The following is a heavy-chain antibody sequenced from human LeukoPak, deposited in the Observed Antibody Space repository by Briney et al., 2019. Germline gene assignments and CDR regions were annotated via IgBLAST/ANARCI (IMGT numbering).Heavy chain of an antibody. CDR3: ARSTNYDFWSGYLRYYYYMDV. V-gene: IGHV4-30-4*08. J-gene: IGHJ6*03. D-gene: IGHD3-3*01. CDR1: GGSISSGDYY. CDR2: IYYSRST. Sequence: SETLSLTCTVSGGSISSGDYYWSWIRQPPGKGLEWIGYIYYSRSTYYNPSLKSRVTISVDTSKNQFSLKLSTVTAADTAVYYCARSTNYDFWSGYLRYYYYMDVWGTGTTVTVSS.